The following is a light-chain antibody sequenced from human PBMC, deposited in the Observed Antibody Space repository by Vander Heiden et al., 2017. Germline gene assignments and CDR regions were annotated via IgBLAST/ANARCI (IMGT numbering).Light chain of an antibody. CDR1: QSVLYSSNNRNY. J-gene: IGKJ4*01. CDR3: QQYYSTPH. CDR2: WAS. Sequence: DIVMTQSPESLAVSLGERATINCKSSQSVLYSSNNRNYLAWYQQKPGQPPKLLIYWASTRESGVPDRFSGSRSGTDFTLTISSLQAEDVAVYYCQQYYSTPHFGGGTKVEIK. V-gene: IGKV4-1*01.